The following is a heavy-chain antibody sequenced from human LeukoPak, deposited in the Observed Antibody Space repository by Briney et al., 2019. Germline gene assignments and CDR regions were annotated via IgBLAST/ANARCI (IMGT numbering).Heavy chain of an antibody. J-gene: IGHJ4*02. Sequence: PGGSLRLSCAASGFTFSSYGMHWVRQAPGKGLEGVAFIRYDGSNKYYADSVKGRFTISRDNSKNTLYLQMNSLRAEDTAVYYCAKGSSTSRGQGLIDWGQGTLVTVSS. CDR1: GFTFSSYG. D-gene: IGHD2-2*01. CDR2: IRYDGSNK. V-gene: IGHV3-30*02. CDR3: AKGSSTSRGQGLID.